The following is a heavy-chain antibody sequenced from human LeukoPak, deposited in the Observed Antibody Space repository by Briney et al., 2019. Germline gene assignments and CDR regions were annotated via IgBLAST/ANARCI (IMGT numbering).Heavy chain of an antibody. D-gene: IGHD1-14*01. CDR3: AKETGIESY. J-gene: IGHJ4*02. CDR1: GFSLSSYG. CDR2: IRYDGSNK. V-gene: IGHV3-30*02. Sequence: PGGSLRLSCAASGFSLSSYGMHWVRQPQPKGLEWVAFIRYDGSNKYYADSVKGRFTISRDNSKNTLYLQMNSLRAEDTAVYNCAKETGIESYWGQGTLVTVSS.